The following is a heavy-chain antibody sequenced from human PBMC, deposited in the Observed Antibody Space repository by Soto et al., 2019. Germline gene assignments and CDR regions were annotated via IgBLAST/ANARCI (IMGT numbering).Heavy chain of an antibody. D-gene: IGHD4-17*01. CDR2: ISSSGSTI. J-gene: IGHJ3*02. V-gene: IGHV3-48*03. CDR1: GFTFSSYE. CDR3: ARTNVADYDDAFDI. Sequence: HPGGSLRLSCAASGFTFSSYEMNWVRQAPGKGLEWVSYISSSGSTIYYADSVKGRFTISRDNAKNSLYLQMNSLRAEDTAVYYCARTNVADYDDAFDIWGQGTMVTVSS.